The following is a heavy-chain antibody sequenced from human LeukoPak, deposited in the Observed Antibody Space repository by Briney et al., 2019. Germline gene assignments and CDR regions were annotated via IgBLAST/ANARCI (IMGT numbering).Heavy chain of an antibody. Sequence: SETLSLTCTVSGGSISSYYWSWIRQPPGKGLEWIGYSYYSGSTNYNPSLKSRVTISVDTSKNQFSLKLSSVTAADTAVYYCARRNRGYSYAQGGAFDIWGQGTMVTVSS. V-gene: IGHV4-59*01. CDR2: SYYSGST. J-gene: IGHJ3*02. CDR3: ARRNRGYSYAQGGAFDI. D-gene: IGHD5-18*01. CDR1: GGSISSYY.